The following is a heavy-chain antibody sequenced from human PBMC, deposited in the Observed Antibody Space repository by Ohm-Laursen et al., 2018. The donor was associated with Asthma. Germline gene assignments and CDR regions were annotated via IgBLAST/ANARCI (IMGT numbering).Heavy chain of an antibody. CDR1: GDSISSGDHY. V-gene: IGHV4-31*03. D-gene: IGHD3-22*01. J-gene: IGHJ4*02. CDR2: IYYSGLT. Sequence: TLSLTCCVSGDSISSGDHYWSWIRQHPGKGLEWIGYIYYSGLTYSNPSLRIRVIISVDTSKNQFSLNLTSVTAADTAVYYCARGAFYYESTGYYFFDHWGQGALVTVSS. CDR3: ARGAFYYESTGYYFFDH.